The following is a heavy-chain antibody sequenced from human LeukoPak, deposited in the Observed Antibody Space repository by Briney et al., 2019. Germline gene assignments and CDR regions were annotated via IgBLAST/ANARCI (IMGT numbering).Heavy chain of an antibody. Sequence: SETLSLTCTVSGGSISSYYWSWIRQPPGKGLEWIAYIYYSGSTDYNPSLKSRVTISVDTSKNQFSLKLYSVTAADTAVYYCARHLVYGSGTQPYFDYWGQGTLVTVSS. D-gene: IGHD3-10*01. V-gene: IGHV4-59*08. CDR2: IYYSGST. CDR1: GGSISSYY. J-gene: IGHJ4*02. CDR3: ARHLVYGSGTQPYFDY.